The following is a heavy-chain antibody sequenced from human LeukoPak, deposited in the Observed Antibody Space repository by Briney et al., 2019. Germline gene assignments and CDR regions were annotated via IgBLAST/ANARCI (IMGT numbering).Heavy chain of an antibody. Sequence: PSETLSLTCTVSGGSISSSSYYWGWICQPPGKGLEWIGSIYYSGSTYYNPSLKSRVTISVDTSKNQFSMKLSSVTAADTAVYYCARSVSFGVVIPHYDYWGQGTLVTVSS. CDR2: IYYSGST. V-gene: IGHV4-39*01. D-gene: IGHD3-3*01. CDR1: GGSISSSSYY. CDR3: ARSVSFGVVIPHYDY. J-gene: IGHJ4*02.